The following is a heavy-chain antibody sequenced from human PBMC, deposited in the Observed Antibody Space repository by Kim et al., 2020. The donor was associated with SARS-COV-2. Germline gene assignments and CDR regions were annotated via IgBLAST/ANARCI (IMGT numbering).Heavy chain of an antibody. D-gene: IGHD2-2*01. J-gene: IGHJ6*02. CDR1: GFTFSDYY. CDR2: ISSSGSTI. CDR3: ARDLGHSDLGYCSSTSCYYYYGMDV. Sequence: GGSLRLSCAASGFTFSDYYMSWIRQAPGKGLEWVSYISSSGSTIYYADSVKGRFTISRDNAKNSLYLQMNSLRAEDTAVYYCARDLGHSDLGYCSSTSCYYYYGMDVWGQGTTVTVSS. V-gene: IGHV3-11*04.